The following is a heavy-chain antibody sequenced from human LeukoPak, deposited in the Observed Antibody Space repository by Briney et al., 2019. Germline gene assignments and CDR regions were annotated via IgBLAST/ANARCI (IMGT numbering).Heavy chain of an antibody. V-gene: IGHV3-23*01. Sequence: GGSLRLSCAASGFTFSSYAMSWVRQAPGKGLEWVSAISGSGGSTYYADSVKGRFTISRDNSKNTLYLQMNSLRAEDTAVYYCAKDREDNYDILTGYNYYYGMDVWGQGTTVTVSS. CDR2: ISGSGGST. D-gene: IGHD3-9*01. CDR1: GFTFSSYA. CDR3: AKDREDNYDILTGYNYYYGMDV. J-gene: IGHJ6*02.